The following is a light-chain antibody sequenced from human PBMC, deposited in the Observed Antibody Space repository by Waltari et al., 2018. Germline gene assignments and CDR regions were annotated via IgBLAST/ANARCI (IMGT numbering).Light chain of an antibody. J-gene: IGKJ1*01. CDR1: QSISDY. Sequence: DIQVIQSPSSLSASVGERVTITCRTSQSISDYLNWFQVKPGRAPNLLIYAATGLQSGVPSRFNGSGSGAHFTLTISRLRPEDSASYFCQQNYRTPPTFGQGTKVEI. V-gene: IGKV1-39*01. CDR3: QQNYRTPPT. CDR2: AAT.